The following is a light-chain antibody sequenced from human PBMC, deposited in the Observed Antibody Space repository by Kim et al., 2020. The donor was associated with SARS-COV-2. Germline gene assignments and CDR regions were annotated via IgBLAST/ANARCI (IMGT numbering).Light chain of an antibody. CDR2: DAS. CDR1: QSVTTY. J-gene: IGKJ4*01. CDR3: HNRSDRPLT. V-gene: IGKV3-11*01. Sequence: EIVLTQSPATLSLSPGERATLSCRASQSVTTYLAWYQQKPGQAPRLLIYDASNRATGIPARFSGSGSGTDFTLTISSLGREDFAVYYCHNRSDRPLTFGGGTKVDIK.